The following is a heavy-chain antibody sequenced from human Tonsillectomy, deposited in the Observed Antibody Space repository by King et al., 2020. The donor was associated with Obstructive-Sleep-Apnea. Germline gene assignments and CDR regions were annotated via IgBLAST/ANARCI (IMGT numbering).Heavy chain of an antibody. CDR3: ASGNSTSPGY. J-gene: IGHJ4*02. CDR2: SYHSGST. V-gene: IGHV4-4*02. D-gene: IGHD2/OR15-2a*01. Sequence: VQLQESGPGLVKPSGTLSLTCAVSGGSISSTNWWSWVRQPPGKGLEWIGESYHSGSTNYNPSLNNRVTISIDKSENQFSLKLTSMTAADTAVYYCASGNSTSPGYWGQGTLVTVSS. CDR1: GGSISSTNW.